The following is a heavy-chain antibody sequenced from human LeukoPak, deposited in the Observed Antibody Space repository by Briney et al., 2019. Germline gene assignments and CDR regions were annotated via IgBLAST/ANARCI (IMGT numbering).Heavy chain of an antibody. D-gene: IGHD3-10*01. CDR3: ARQTGTYDLDY. V-gene: IGHV3-33*01. Sequence: VGSLRLSCAASGFTFSNFGMHWVRQAPGEGLDWVAVIWHDGRNQHYADSVKGRFTISRDNSKGTLYLQMNSLRVEDTAVYYCARQTGTYDLDYWGQRTLVTVSS. CDR2: IWHDGRNQ. CDR1: GFTFSNFG. J-gene: IGHJ4*02.